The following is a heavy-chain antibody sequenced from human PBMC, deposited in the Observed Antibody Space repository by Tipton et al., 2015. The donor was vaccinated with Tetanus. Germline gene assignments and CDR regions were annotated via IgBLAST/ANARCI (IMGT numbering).Heavy chain of an antibody. CDR2: FFSGGST. CDR1: GFTVRSNY. CDR3: ARDRDGDYAAFDY. Sequence: SLRLSCAASGFTVRSNYMSWVRQAPGKGLEWVSVFFSGGSTYYADSVKGRFTISRDNSKNTLYLQMNSLRAEDTALYYCARDRDGDYAAFDYWGQGTLVTVSS. V-gene: IGHV3-66*01. D-gene: IGHD4-17*01. J-gene: IGHJ4*02.